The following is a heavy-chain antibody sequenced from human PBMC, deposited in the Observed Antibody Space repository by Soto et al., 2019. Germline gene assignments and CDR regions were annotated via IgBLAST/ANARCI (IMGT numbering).Heavy chain of an antibody. CDR3: ARRYGDYQMDY. Sequence: QLQLQESGPGLVKPSETLSLTCTVSGGSISSSSYYWGWIRQPPGKGLEWIGSIYYSGSTYYNPSLKSRVTISVDTSKNQFSLKLFSVTAAXXAVYXXARRYGDYQMDYWGQGTLVTXSS. V-gene: IGHV4-39*01. CDR2: IYYSGST. J-gene: IGHJ4*02. CDR1: GGSISSSSYY. D-gene: IGHD4-17*01.